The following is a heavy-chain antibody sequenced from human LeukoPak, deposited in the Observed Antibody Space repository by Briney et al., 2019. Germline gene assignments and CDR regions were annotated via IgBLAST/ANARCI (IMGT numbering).Heavy chain of an antibody. V-gene: IGHV3-7*01. CDR1: GFTFSSYW. Sequence: GGSLRLSCAASGFTFSSYWMSWVRQAPGKGLEWVANIKQDGSEKYYVDSVKGRFTISRDNAKNSLYLQMNSLRAEDTAVYYCANSGDYYGSGSYTASYYYYYMDVWGKGTTVTISS. CDR3: ANSGDYYGSGSYTASYYYYYMDV. J-gene: IGHJ6*03. D-gene: IGHD3-10*01. CDR2: IKQDGSEK.